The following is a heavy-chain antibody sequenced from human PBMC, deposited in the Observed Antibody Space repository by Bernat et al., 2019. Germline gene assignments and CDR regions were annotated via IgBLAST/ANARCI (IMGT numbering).Heavy chain of an antibody. CDR1: GYTFTSYY. J-gene: IGHJ6*02. Sequence: QVQLVQSGAEVKKPGASVKVSCKASGYTFTSYYMHWVRQAPGQGFEWMGIINPSGGGSSYAQRFQGRVTMTRDTSTSTVYMELSSLRSEDTAVYYWARGGLYYHYGRDVWGQGTTVTVSS. CDR2: INPSGGGS. V-gene: IGHV1-46*01. CDR3: ARGGLYYHYGRDV.